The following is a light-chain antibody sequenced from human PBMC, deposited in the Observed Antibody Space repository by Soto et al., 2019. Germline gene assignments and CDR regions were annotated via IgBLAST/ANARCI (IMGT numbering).Light chain of an antibody. CDR1: QSVSGN. V-gene: IGKV3-15*01. J-gene: IGKJ5*01. CDR3: QQYNNWPPIT. Sequence: EIVMTQSPATLSVSPGERATLSCRASQSVSGNLAWYQQKPGQAPRLLIYGASTRATGIPARFSGSGSGTEFTLTISRRQSEDFAVYYCQQYNNWPPITFVQGTRLEIK. CDR2: GAS.